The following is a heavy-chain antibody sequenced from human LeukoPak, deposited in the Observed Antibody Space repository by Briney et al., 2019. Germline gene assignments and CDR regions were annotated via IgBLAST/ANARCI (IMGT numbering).Heavy chain of an antibody. V-gene: IGHV4-59*01. Sequence: PSETLSLTCTVSGGSISSYYWSWIRQPPGKGLEWIGYIYYSGSTNYNPSLKSRVTISVDTSKNQLSLKLSSVTAADTAVYYCARGNSYGSYYFDYWGQGTLVTVSS. D-gene: IGHD5-18*01. CDR1: GGSISSYY. CDR2: IYYSGST. CDR3: ARGNSYGSYYFDY. J-gene: IGHJ4*02.